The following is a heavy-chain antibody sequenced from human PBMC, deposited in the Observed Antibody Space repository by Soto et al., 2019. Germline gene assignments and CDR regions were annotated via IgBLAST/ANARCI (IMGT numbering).Heavy chain of an antibody. J-gene: IGHJ4*02. CDR1: GGSFSGYY. V-gene: IGHV4-34*01. Sequence: SETLSLTCAVYGGSFSGYYWSWIRQPPGKGLEWIGEINHSGSTNYNPSLKSRVNISVDTSKNQFSLKLSSVTAADTAVYYCSRGVPLYYYDSSGYRYYFDYWGQGTLVTVSS. CDR3: SRGVPLYYYDSSGYRYYFDY. CDR2: INHSGST. D-gene: IGHD3-22*01.